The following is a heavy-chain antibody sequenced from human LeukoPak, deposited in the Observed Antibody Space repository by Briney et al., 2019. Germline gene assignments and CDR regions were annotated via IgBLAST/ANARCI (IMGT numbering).Heavy chain of an antibody. CDR3: ARGSEYSSSGSIDY. V-gene: IGHV1-18*01. CDR1: GYTFTSYG. J-gene: IGHJ4*02. Sequence: ASVKVSCKASGYTFTSYGISWVRQAPGQGLEWMGWISAYNGNTNYAQKLQGRVTMTTDTSTSTAYMELRSLGSDDTAVYYCARGSEYSSSGSIDYWGQGTLVTVSS. CDR2: ISAYNGNT. D-gene: IGHD6-6*01.